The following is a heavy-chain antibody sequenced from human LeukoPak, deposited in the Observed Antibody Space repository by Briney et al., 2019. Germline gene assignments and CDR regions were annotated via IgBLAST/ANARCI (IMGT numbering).Heavy chain of an antibody. J-gene: IGHJ4*02. CDR2: IYYSGST. D-gene: IGHD2-2*01. V-gene: IGHV4-39*01. CDR3: ARPGYDHRYYFDY. Sequence: PSQTLSLTCTVSGGSISSGSYYWGWIRQPPGKGLEWIGSIYYSGSTYYNPSLKSRVTISVDTSKNQFSLKLSSVTAADTAVYYCARPGYDHRYYFDYWGQGTLVTVSS. CDR1: GGSISSGSYY.